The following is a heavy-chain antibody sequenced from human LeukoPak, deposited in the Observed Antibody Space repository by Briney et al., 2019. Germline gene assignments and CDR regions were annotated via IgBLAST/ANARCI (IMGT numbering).Heavy chain of an antibody. D-gene: IGHD3-10*01. J-gene: IGHJ3*02. CDR2: ISSSSSYI. Sequence: GGSLRLSCAASGFTFSSYGMSWVRQAPGKGLEWVSSISSSSSYIYYADSVKGRFTISRDNAKNSLYLQMNSLRAEDTAVYYCAREGGYYGDAFDIWGQGTMVTVSS. CDR3: AREGGYYGDAFDI. CDR1: GFTFSSYG. V-gene: IGHV3-21*01.